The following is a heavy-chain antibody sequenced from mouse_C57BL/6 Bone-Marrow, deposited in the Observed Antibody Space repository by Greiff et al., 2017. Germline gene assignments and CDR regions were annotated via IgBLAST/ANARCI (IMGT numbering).Heavy chain of an antibody. J-gene: IGHJ2*01. CDR2: FHPYNDDT. CDR1: GYTFTTYP. Sequence: QVQLQQSGAELVKPGASVKMSCKASGYTFTTYPIEWMKQNHGKSLAWIGNFHPYNDDTKYNEKFKGKATLPVEKSSNTVYLELSRLTSDDSAVYYCARSSSFFSCFDYWGQGTTLTVSS. CDR3: ARSSSFFSCFDY. D-gene: IGHD1-1*01. V-gene: IGHV1-47*01.